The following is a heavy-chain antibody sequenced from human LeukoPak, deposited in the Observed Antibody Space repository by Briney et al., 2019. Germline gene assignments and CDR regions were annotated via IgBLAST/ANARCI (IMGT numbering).Heavy chain of an antibody. CDR1: GASICSSTYY. Sequence: SETLSLTCTVSGASICSSTYYWGWIRQPPGKGLEWSGSIFYSGSPYYNPSLKSRVTISVEMSKDECSPKLGSVTPADTAVYYCARVARTGIAARLGYYYYYMDVWGKGTTVTVSS. CDR2: IFYSGSP. V-gene: IGHV4-39*07. J-gene: IGHJ6*03. D-gene: IGHD6-6*01. CDR3: ARVARTGIAARLGYYYYYMDV.